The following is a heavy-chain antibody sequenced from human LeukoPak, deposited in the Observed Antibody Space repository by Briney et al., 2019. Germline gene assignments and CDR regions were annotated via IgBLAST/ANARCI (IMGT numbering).Heavy chain of an antibody. CDR3: ARRHIVVVTAPGGMDV. V-gene: IGHV1-18*01. D-gene: IGHD2-21*02. Sequence: EASVKVSCKASGYTFTSYGISWVRQAPGQGLEWMGWISAYNGNTNYAQKLQGRVTMTTDTSTSTAYMELRSLRSEDTAVYYCARRHIVVVTAPGGMDVWGQGTTVTVSS. J-gene: IGHJ6*02. CDR1: GYTFTSYG. CDR2: ISAYNGNT.